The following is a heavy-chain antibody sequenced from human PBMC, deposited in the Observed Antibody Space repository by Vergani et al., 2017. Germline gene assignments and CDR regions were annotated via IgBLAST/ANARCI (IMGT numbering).Heavy chain of an antibody. V-gene: IGHV3-30*03. CDR1: GFSFSDYG. Sequence: QGQLVESGGVEVRPGRSLRISCSAAGFSFSDYGVPWVRQAPGKGLAWVSVISYDGNKKNYADSVKGRFTISRDNSKNTLYLEMNALRAEDTAVYYCARDFLTRVTTLDYYYMGVWGKGTTVTVSS. D-gene: IGHD1-1*01. CDR3: ARDFLTRVTTLDYYYMGV. J-gene: IGHJ6*03. CDR2: ISYDGNKK.